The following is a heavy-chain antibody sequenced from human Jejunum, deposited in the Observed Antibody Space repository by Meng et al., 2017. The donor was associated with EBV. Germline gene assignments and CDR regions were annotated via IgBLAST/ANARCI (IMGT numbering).Heavy chain of an antibody. CDR3: ARDGGPSGSYAYWFDP. J-gene: IGHJ5*02. Sequence: GQLRESGPGLVKPFGTLSLTCAVSGGSISSSNWWSWVRQPPGKGPEWIGEIFHIGTTNYNPTLKSRVTMSVDKSKNHFSLKLTSVTAADTAVYYCARDGGPSGSYAYWFDPWGQGTLVTVSS. D-gene: IGHD1-26*01. CDR2: IFHIGTT. V-gene: IGHV4-4*02. CDR1: GGSISSSNW.